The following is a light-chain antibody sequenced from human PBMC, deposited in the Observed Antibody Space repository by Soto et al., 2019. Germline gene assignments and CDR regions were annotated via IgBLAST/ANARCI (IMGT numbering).Light chain of an antibody. CDR2: SDD. CDR1: SSNIGENA. CDR3: GAWDDSLSGLV. V-gene: IGLV1-44*01. Sequence: QSALTQPPSASATPGQRVIISCSGSSSNIGENAVKWYQQFPGTAPKLLIHSDDQRPSGVPDRFSGSKSGTSASLTISGLQSEDEAHYYCGAWDDSLSGLVFGGGTKVTVL. J-gene: IGLJ3*02.